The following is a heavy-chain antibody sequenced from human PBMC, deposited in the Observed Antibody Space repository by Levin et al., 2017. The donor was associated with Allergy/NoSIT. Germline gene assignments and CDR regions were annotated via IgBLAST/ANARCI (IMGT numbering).Heavy chain of an antibody. CDR1: GFTFSSYA. CDR3: AKDGRGYSGYEPHNWFDP. Sequence: PGGSLRLSCAASGFTFSSYAMSWVRQAPGKGLEWVSAISGSGGSTYYADSVKGRFTIPRDNSKNTLYLQMNSLRAEDTAVYYCAKDGRGYSGYEPHNWFDPWGQGTLVTVSS. CDR2: ISGSGGST. J-gene: IGHJ5*02. D-gene: IGHD5-12*01. V-gene: IGHV3-23*01.